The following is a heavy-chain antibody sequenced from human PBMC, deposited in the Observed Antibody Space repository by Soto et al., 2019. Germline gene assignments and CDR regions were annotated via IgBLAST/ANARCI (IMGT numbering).Heavy chain of an antibody. CDR1: GGTFSSYT. V-gene: IGHV1-69*02. D-gene: IGHD2-2*02. CDR2: IIPILGIA. CDR3: AREYCSSTSCYRDY. Sequence: QVQLVQSGAEVKKPGSSVKVSCKASGGTFSSYTISWVRQAPGQGLEWMGRIIPILGIANYAQKFQGRVSITADKSTSTADMGLSSLRSEDTVVYYWAREYCSSTSCYRDYWGQGTLVSVSS. J-gene: IGHJ4*02.